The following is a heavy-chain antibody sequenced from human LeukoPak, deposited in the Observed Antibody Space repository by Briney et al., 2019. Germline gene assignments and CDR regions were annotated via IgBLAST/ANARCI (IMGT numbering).Heavy chain of an antibody. Sequence: GGSLRLSCAASGFTFSSYSMNWVRQAPGKGLEWVSYIIRSSSTIYYADSVKGRFTISRDNAKNSLYLQMNSLRAGDTAVYYCARAKRNGFDIWGQGTMVTVSS. CDR3: ARAKRNGFDI. CDR2: IIRSSSTI. V-gene: IGHV3-48*01. CDR1: GFTFSSYS. J-gene: IGHJ3*02.